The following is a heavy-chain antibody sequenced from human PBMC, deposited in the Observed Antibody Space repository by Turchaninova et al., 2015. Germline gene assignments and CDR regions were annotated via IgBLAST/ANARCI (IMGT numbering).Heavy chain of an antibody. Sequence: VQLVESGGGLVQPGGSLSLSFAASGCTFSDFAITLGRPLPGDGVGGFSVVGGGSQYHTHSGNGRFTHSTDNAKNKLYLQRNSLRAEDTAVYYCAKPSSSSSLYYYYYGMDVWGQGTTVTVSS. D-gene: IGHD6-6*01. CDR3: AKPSSSSSLYYYYYGMDV. J-gene: IGHJ6*02. V-gene: IGHV3-23*04. CDR2: VVGGGSQ. CDR1: GCTFSDFA.